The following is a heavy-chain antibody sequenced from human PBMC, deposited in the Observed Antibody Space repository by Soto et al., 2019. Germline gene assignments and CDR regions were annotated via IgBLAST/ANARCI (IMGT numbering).Heavy chain of an antibody. D-gene: IGHD6-13*01. CDR3: AKDRRGSSWSRCFDY. CDR2: IRGSGTTT. Sequence: EVQLLESGGDLVQPGGSLRLSCAASGFTFSNYAISWVRQAPGKGLEWVSTIRGSGTTTYYADSVKGRFTISRDNSKNTLYLQMNSLRAEETAVYYCAKDRRGSSWSRCFDYWCQGTLVTVSS. J-gene: IGHJ4*02. CDR1: GFTFSNYA. V-gene: IGHV3-23*01.